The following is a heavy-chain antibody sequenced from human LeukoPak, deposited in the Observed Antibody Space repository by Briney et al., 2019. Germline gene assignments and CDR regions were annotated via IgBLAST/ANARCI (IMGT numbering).Heavy chain of an antibody. J-gene: IGHJ4*02. CDR3: SSLGVRGIFTREPPFGS. D-gene: IGHD3-10*01. CDR2: IKSKSEGGTT. V-gene: IGHV3-15*01. CDR1: GLTLRNGW. Sequence: PGGSLGLSCAASGLTLRNGWMSWVRQAPGKGLEWVGHIKSKSEGGTTEYAAPVKGRFTISRDDSTNTLFLQMNTLKTEDTAMYYCSSLGVRGIFTREPPFGSWGQGTLVTVSS.